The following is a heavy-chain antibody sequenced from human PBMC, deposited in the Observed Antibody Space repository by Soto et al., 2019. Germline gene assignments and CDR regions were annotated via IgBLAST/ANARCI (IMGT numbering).Heavy chain of an antibody. Sequence: SVKVSCKASGGTFSSYAISWVRQAPGQGLEWMGGIIPIFGTANYAQKFQGSVTITADESRSTAYMELRSLRSDDTAVYYCARGTYYYDSSGYYLFDYWGQGTLVTVSS. J-gene: IGHJ4*02. CDR1: GGTFSSYA. CDR3: ARGTYYYDSSGYYLFDY. CDR2: IIPIFGTA. V-gene: IGHV1-69*13. D-gene: IGHD3-22*01.